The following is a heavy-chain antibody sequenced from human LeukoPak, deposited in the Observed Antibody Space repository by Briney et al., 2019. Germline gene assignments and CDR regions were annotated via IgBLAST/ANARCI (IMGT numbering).Heavy chain of an antibody. CDR1: GFTFDDYG. D-gene: IGHD3-10*01. CDR2: INWNGGNT. V-gene: IGHV3-20*04. CDR3: ASSIALIRGVIYDFDY. J-gene: IGHJ4*02. Sequence: GGSLRLSCAASGFTFDDYGMSWVRQAPGKGLEWVSGINWNGGNTGYADSVKGRFTISRDNAKNSLYLQMNSLRAEDTALYYCASSIALIRGVIYDFDYWGQGTLVTVSS.